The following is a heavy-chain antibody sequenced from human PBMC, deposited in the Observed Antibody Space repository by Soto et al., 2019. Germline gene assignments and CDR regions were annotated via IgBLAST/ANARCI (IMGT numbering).Heavy chain of an antibody. V-gene: IGHV1-69*02. D-gene: IGHD5-12*01. CDR2: IIPILGIA. J-gene: IGHJ4*02. CDR3: ARRRDGYNGDDY. CDR1: GGTFSSYT. Sequence: QVQLVQSGAEVKKPGSSVKVSCKASGGTFSSYTISWVRQAPGQGLEWMGRIIPILGIANYAQKFQGRVTITADKSTSTAYRELSSLRSEDTAVYYCARRRDGYNGDDYWGQGTLVTVSS.